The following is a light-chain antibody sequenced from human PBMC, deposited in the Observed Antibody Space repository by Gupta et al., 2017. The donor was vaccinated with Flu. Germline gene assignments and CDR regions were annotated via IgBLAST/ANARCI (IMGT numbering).Light chain of an antibody. J-gene: IGLJ3*02. Sequence: VPISCSGGSSNIGSNVVSWYQQLPGTAPKLLIYNDNQRPSGVPDRFSGSKSGTSASLAISGLQSEDEADYYCAAWDDSLNGLWVFGGGTKLTGL. V-gene: IGLV1-44*01. CDR1: SSNIGSNV. CDR3: AAWDDSLNGLWV. CDR2: NDN.